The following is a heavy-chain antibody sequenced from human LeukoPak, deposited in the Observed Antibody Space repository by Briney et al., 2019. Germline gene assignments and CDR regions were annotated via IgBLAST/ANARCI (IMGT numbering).Heavy chain of an antibody. CDR1: GFTFDDYA. V-gene: IGHV3-9*01. Sequence: GGSLRLSCAASGFTFDDYAMHWVRQAPGKGLEWVSGISWNSGSIGYADSVKGRFTISRDNAKNSLYLQMNSLRAEDTALYYCAKDIGIAAAGTVDYWGQGTLVTVSS. J-gene: IGHJ4*02. D-gene: IGHD6-13*01. CDR3: AKDIGIAAAGTVDY. CDR2: ISWNSGSI.